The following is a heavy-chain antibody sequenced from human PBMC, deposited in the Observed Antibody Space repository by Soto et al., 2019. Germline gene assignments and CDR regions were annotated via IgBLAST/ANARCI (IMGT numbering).Heavy chain of an antibody. CDR1: GYSFANYW. CDR2: IYPGDSDKKY. J-gene: IGHJ4*02. Sequence: PGESLKISCKTSGYSFANYWIGWVRQMPGKGLEWMGIIYPGDSDKKYRYSPSFQGQVTISVDKSISTAYLQWSSLKASDTATYYCARHIDAYNGKDHWGQGTLVTVSS. V-gene: IGHV5-51*01. CDR3: ARHIDAYNGKDH. D-gene: IGHD1-1*01.